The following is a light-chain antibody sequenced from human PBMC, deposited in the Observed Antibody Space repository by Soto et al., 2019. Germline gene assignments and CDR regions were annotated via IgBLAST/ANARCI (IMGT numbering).Light chain of an antibody. CDR1: QSISSW. V-gene: IGKV1-5*03. Sequence: DIQMPQSPSTMSASVGARVPITCRARQSISSWLAWYPQKPGKAPKLLIYKASILESGVPSRFSGSGSGTEFTLTISSLQPDDFATYYCQQYDSYSITVGQGTRLEIK. J-gene: IGKJ5*01. CDR2: KAS. CDR3: QQYDSYSIT.